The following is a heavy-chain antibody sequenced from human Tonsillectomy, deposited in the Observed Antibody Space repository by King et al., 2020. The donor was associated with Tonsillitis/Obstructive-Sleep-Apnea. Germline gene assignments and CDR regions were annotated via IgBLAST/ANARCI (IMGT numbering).Heavy chain of an antibody. D-gene: IGHD3-3*01. Sequence: VQLVESGAEVKKPGESLRISCKGSGYSFTSYWISWVRQMPGKGLEWMGRIDPSDSYTNYSPSFQGHVTISADKSISTAYLQWSSLKASDTAMYYCARHRGTYYDFWSGSGSPDAFDIWGQGTMVTVSS. CDR2: IDPSDSYT. CDR3: ARHRGTYYDFWSGSGSPDAFDI. V-gene: IGHV5-10-1*01. CDR1: GYSFTSYW. J-gene: IGHJ3*02.